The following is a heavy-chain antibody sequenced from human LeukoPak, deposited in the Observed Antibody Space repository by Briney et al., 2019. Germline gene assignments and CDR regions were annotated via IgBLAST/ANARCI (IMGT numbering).Heavy chain of an antibody. CDR3: ARKARSITIFGVVPDAFDI. J-gene: IGHJ3*02. D-gene: IGHD3-3*01. V-gene: IGHV1-18*01. Sequence: ASVKVSCKASGYTFTSYGISWVRQAPGQGLEWMGWISAYNGNTNYAQKLQGRVTMTTDTSTSTAYMELRSLRSDDTAVYYCARKARSITIFGVVPDAFDIWGQGTMVTASS. CDR2: ISAYNGNT. CDR1: GYTFTSYG.